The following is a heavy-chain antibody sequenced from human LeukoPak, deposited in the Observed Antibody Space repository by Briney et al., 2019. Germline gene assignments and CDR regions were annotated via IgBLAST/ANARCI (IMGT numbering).Heavy chain of an antibody. CDR2: IKPDGSEK. Sequence: PGGSLRLSCAASGFTFSDYWMTWVRQAPGKGLEWVANIKPDGSEKYYVDSVKGRFTISRDNAKNSLYLQMNSLRAEDTAVYYCAKDDGVNYWGQGTLVTVSS. D-gene: IGHD3-10*01. CDR1: GFTFSDYW. CDR3: AKDDGVNY. V-gene: IGHV3-7*03. J-gene: IGHJ4*02.